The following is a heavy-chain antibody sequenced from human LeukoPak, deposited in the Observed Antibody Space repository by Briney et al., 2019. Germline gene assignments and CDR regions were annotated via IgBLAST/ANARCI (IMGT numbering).Heavy chain of an antibody. Sequence: PGGSLRLSCAASGFTFSSYAMSWVRQAPGKGLEWVSAFSGSGGSTYYADSVKGRFTISGDNSKNTLYLQMNSLRAEDTAVYYCAKDRSITMIVVDYWGQGTLVTVSS. J-gene: IGHJ4*02. CDR3: AKDRSITMIVVDY. V-gene: IGHV3-23*01. D-gene: IGHD3-22*01. CDR2: FSGSGGST. CDR1: GFTFSSYA.